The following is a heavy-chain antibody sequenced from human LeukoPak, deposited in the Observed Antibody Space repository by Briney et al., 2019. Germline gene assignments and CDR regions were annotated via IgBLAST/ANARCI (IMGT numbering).Heavy chain of an antibody. J-gene: IGHJ6*03. CDR1: GFTFSSYG. CDR3: AKDSSYYGSGSYLGYYYYMDV. Sequence: GGSLRLSCAASGFTFSSYGMHWVRQAPGKGLERVAFIRYDGSNKYYADSVKGRFTISRDNSKNTLYLQMNSLRAEDTAVYYCAKDSSYYGSGSYLGYYYYMDVWGKGTTVTISS. CDR2: IRYDGSNK. D-gene: IGHD3-10*01. V-gene: IGHV3-30*02.